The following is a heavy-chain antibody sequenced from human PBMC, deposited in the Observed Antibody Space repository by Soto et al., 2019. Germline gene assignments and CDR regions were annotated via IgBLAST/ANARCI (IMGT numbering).Heavy chain of an antibody. V-gene: IGHV3-21*01. Sequence: GGSLRLSCAASGFTFSSYSMNWVRQAPGKGLEWVSSISSSSYIYYADSVKGRFTISRDNAKNSLYLQMNSLRAEDTAVYYCARDLGGYSYGPFDYWGQGTLVTVSS. CDR1: GFTFSSYS. J-gene: IGHJ4*02. CDR3: ARDLGGYSYGPFDY. D-gene: IGHD5-18*01. CDR2: ISSSSYI.